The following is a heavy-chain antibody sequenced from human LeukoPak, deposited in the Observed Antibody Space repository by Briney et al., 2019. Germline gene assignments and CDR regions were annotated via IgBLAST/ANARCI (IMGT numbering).Heavy chain of an antibody. D-gene: IGHD3-10*01. CDR3: ARAEASLLWFGELSYYFDY. CDR2: IIPIFGTA. Sequence: ASVKVSCKASGGTFSSYAISWVRQAPGQGLEWMGGIIPIFGTANYAQKFQGRVTITADESTSTAYMELSSLRSEDTAVYYCARAEASLLWFGELSYYFDYWGQGTLVTVSS. V-gene: IGHV1-69*13. J-gene: IGHJ4*02. CDR1: GGTFSSYA.